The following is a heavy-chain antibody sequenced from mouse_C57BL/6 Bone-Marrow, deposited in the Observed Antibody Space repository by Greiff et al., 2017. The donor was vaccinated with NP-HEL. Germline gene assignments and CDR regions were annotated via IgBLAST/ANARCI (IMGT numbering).Heavy chain of an antibody. V-gene: IGHV5-4*03. CDR1: GFTFSSYA. Sequence: DVMLVESGGGLVKPGGSLKLSCAASGFTFSSYAMSWVRQTPEKRLEWVATISDGGSYTYYPDNVKGRFTISRDNAKNNLYLQMSHLKSEDTAMYYCARGPTMITHFDYWGQGTTLTVSS. D-gene: IGHD2-4*01. J-gene: IGHJ2*01. CDR3: ARGPTMITHFDY. CDR2: ISDGGSYT.